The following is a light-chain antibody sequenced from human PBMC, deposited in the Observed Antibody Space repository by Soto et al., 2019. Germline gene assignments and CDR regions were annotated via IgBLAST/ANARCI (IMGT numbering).Light chain of an antibody. V-gene: IGKV3-15*01. Sequence: EIVMTQSPATLSVSPGERATLSCRARQSVSSDLAWYQQKPGQAPRLLIYGASTRATGITGIPARFSGSGSGTEFTLTISSLQSEDFAVYYCQQYNDWPPTFGQGTRLEIK. J-gene: IGKJ5*01. CDR2: GAS. CDR3: QQYNDWPPT. CDR1: QSVSSD.